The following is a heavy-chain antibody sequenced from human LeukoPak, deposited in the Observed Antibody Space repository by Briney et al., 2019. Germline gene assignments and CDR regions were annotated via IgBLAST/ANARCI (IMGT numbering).Heavy chain of an antibody. CDR3: ASLADAFDI. Sequence: ASVKVSCKASGYTFTSYYMYWVRQAPGQGLEWMGIINPSGGSTSYAQKFQGRVTMTRDTSTSTVYMELSGLRSEDTAAYYCASLADAFDIWGQGTMVTVSS. J-gene: IGHJ3*02. CDR2: INPSGGST. V-gene: IGHV1-46*01. CDR1: GYTFTSYY.